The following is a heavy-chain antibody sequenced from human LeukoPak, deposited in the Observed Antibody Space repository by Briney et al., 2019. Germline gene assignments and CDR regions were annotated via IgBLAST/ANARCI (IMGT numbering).Heavy chain of an antibody. CDR2: ISGSGGST. CDR3: AKVCRFTYYYDSSGYYYYFDY. CDR1: GFTFCSYA. D-gene: IGHD3-22*01. Sequence: GGSLRLSCAASGFTFCSYAMSWVRQAPGKGLEWVSAISGSGGSTYYADSVKGRFTISRDNSKNTLYLQMNSLRAEDTAVYYCAKVCRFTYYYDSSGYYYYFDYWGQGTLVAVSS. J-gene: IGHJ4*02. V-gene: IGHV3-23*01.